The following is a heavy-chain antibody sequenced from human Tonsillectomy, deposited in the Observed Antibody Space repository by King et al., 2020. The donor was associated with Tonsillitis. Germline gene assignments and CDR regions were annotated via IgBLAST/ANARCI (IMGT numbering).Heavy chain of an antibody. CDR3: ARRNNWSFDY. CDR2: ISFDGTNK. D-gene: IGHD1-1*01. J-gene: IGHJ4*02. CDR1: GLTISSHD. Sequence: VQLVESGVGVVQPGRGLRLACAASGLTISSHDMNWVRKAQGKGLEGVAVISFDGTNKNSADSMKCRFTISGDNSKNTLYLQIDSLRAEDTAVYYCARRNNWSFDYWGQGTLVTVSS. V-gene: IGHV3-30*04.